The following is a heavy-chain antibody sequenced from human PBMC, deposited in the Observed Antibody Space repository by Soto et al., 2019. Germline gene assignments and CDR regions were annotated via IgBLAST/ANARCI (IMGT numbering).Heavy chain of an antibody. V-gene: IGHV1-18*01. Sequence: QVHLVQSGAEVKKPGASVKVSCKGSGYDFTTYGITWVRQAPGQGLEWMAWISAHNGNTDYAQKLQGRVTVTRDTSTSTAYRELRSLRSDATAMYYCARGRYGDYWGQGALVTVSS. D-gene: IGHD1-1*01. J-gene: IGHJ4*02. CDR3: ARGRYGDY. CDR2: ISAHNGNT. CDR1: GYDFTTYG.